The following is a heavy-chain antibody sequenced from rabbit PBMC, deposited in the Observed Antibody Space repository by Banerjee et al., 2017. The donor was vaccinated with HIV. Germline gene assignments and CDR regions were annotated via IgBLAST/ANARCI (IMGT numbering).Heavy chain of an antibody. D-gene: IGHD3-1*01. CDR3: ARGARGIGLSWGL. Sequence: QSLEESGGDLVKPGASLTLTCKASGFDLSSSYDMCWVRQAPGKGLEWIACIYGSSGNTYYASWAKGRFTISKTSSTTVTLQVTSLTAADTATYFCARGARGIGLSWGLWGPGTLVTVS. J-gene: IGHJ4*01. CDR1: GFDLSSSYD. V-gene: IGHV1S40*01. CDR2: IYGSSGNT.